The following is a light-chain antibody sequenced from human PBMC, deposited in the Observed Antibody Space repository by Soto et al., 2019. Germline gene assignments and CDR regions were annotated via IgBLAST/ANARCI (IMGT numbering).Light chain of an antibody. J-gene: IGKJ1*01. Sequence: IQMNQSPSTLSASLGDRVTMTCRASQSLDRDYSAWYQQKPGKAPNLLIYDASSLESGVPSRFSGSGSGTEFTLTINSLQPDDFATYYCQHYNSYSRTFGQGTKVDIK. V-gene: IGKV1-5*01. CDR3: QHYNSYSRT. CDR1: QSLDRDY. CDR2: DAS.